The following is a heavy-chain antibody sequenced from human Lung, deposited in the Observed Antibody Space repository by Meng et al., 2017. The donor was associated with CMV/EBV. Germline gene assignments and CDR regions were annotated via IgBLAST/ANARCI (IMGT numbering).Heavy chain of an antibody. CDR1: GFTFSDYY. V-gene: IGHV3-11*04. CDR3: ARDLLYDFWNHYYGMDV. CDR2: ISSSGSTI. D-gene: IGHD3-3*01. J-gene: IGHJ6*02. Sequence: GGSLRLXCAASGFTFSDYYMSWIRQAPGKGLEWVSYISSSGSTIYYADSVKGRFTISRDNAKNSLYLQMNSLRAEDTAVYYCARDLLYDFWNHYYGMDVWGQGXTVTVSS.